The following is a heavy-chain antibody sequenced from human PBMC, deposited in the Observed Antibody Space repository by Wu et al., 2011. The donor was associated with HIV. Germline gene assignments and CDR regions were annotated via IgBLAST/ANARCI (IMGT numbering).Heavy chain of an antibody. Sequence: QVQLVQSGGEVKKPGAAVKVSCKAPDNTFTNYGISWVRQAPGQGLEWMGWMNPNSGDTGYAQKFQGRVTITRNTSISTAYMELSSLRSEDTAVYYCARGNDDYWDNWFDPWGQGTLVTVSS. CDR3: ARGNDDYWDNWFDP. D-gene: IGHD4/OR15-4a*01. CDR1: DNTFTNYG. J-gene: IGHJ5*02. CDR2: MNPNSGDT. V-gene: IGHV1-8*03.